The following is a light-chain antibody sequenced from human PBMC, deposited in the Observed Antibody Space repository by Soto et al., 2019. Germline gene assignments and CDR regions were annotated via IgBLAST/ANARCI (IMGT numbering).Light chain of an antibody. CDR3: QKYNSAPRT. V-gene: IGKV1-27*01. CDR1: QGISNY. Sequence: DIQMTQSPSSLSASVGDRVTITCRASQGISNYLAWYQQKPGKVPKLLIYAASTLQSGVPSRFSGSGSGTDFTLSISSLQPEGVATYFCQKYNSAPRTFGQVTKVEIK. CDR2: AAS. J-gene: IGKJ1*01.